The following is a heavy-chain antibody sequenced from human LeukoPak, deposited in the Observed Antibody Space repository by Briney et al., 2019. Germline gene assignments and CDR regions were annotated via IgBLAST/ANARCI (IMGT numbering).Heavy chain of an antibody. Sequence: GGSLRLSSAASGFTFCGSVTCRGRQAPGKGLEWVAVIWGDGSSRVYADSVRGRFTISSDNSKNTVYLQMNNLRAEDTAVYYCTKSGDSAGDFFDFWGQGTLVTVSS. J-gene: IGHJ4*02. CDR1: GFTFCGSV. V-gene: IGHV3-33*06. CDR3: TKSGDSAGDFFDF. CDR2: IWGDGSSR. D-gene: IGHD3-3*01.